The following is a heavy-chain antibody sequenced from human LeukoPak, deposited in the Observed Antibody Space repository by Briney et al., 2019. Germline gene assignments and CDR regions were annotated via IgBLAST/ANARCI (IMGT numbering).Heavy chain of an antibody. V-gene: IGHV3-30-3*01. Sequence: GGSLRLSCAASGFTFSSYAMHWVRQAPVKGLEWVAVISYDGSNKYYADSVKGRFTISRDNSKNTLYLQMNSLRAEDTAVYYCARSVVGATATRGQGTLVTVSS. CDR3: ARSVVGATAT. CDR2: ISYDGSNK. D-gene: IGHD1-26*01. J-gene: IGHJ4*02. CDR1: GFTFSSYA.